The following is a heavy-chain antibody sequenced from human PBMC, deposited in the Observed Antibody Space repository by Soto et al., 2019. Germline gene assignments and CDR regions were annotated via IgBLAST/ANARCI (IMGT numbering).Heavy chain of an antibody. D-gene: IGHD3-10*01. J-gene: IGHJ3*02. CDR1: GYTFTSYA. Sequence: ASVKVSCKASGYTFTSYAMHWVRQAPGQRFEWMGWINAGNGNTKYSQKFQGRVTITRDTSASTAYMELSSLRSEDTAVYYCARDMVLLWFGESDAFDIWGQGTMVTVPS. V-gene: IGHV1-3*01. CDR2: INAGNGNT. CDR3: ARDMVLLWFGESDAFDI.